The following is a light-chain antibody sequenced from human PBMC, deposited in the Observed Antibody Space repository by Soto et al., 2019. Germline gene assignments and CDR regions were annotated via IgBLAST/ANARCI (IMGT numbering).Light chain of an antibody. J-gene: IGLJ1*01. V-gene: IGLV2-14*01. CDR3: SSYTSSSSYV. Sequence: QSVLTQPASVSGSPGQSITISCTGTSSDVGAYNYVSWYQQYPGKAPKLMIYEVSNRSSGVSNRFSGSKSGNTASLTISGLQAEDEADYYCSSYTSSSSYVFGTGTKVTVL. CDR2: EVS. CDR1: SSDVGAYNY.